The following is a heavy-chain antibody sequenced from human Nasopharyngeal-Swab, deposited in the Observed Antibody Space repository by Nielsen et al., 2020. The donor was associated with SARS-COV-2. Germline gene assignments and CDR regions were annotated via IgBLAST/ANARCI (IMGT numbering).Heavy chain of an antibody. V-gene: IGHV3-13*01. CDR3: ARARGITGTTFLDY. CDR1: GFTFRSYC. CDR2: IGTAGDT. D-gene: IGHD1-7*01. J-gene: IGHJ4*02. Sequence: GESLKISCATSGFTFRSYCMDWVRQATGKGLEWVSAIGTAGDTYYPGSVKGRFTISREDTKKSLYLQMNSLRAGDTAVYYCARARGITGTTFLDYWGQGTLVTVSS.